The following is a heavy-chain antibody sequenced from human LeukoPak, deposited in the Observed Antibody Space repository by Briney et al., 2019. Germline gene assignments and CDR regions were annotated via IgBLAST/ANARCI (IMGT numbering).Heavy chain of an antibody. CDR3: AKGAMPYYDGSGYNYFDY. V-gene: IGHV3-23*01. CDR2: MSGSGGMT. J-gene: IGHJ4*02. D-gene: IGHD3-22*01. CDR1: GFTFSAYA. Sequence: GGSLRLSCAVSGFTFSAYAMSWVRQAPGKGLEWVSAMSGSGGMTYCADSVKGRFSISRDNSKNTLHLQMNSLRAEDTAVYYCAKGAMPYYDGSGYNYFDYWGQGTPVTVSS.